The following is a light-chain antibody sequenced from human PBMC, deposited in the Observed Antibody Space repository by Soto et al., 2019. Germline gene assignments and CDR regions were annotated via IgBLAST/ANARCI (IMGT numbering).Light chain of an antibody. CDR1: SSNLGNNY. CDR3: ATWDSSLSAGV. CDR2: DNS. V-gene: IGLV1-51*01. J-gene: IGLJ3*02. Sequence: QSVLTQPPSVSAAPGQRVNVSCSGSSSNLGNNYVSWYQQLPGTAPKLLIYDNSQRLSGIPDRFSASKSGTSATLGITGLQPGDEALYYCATWDSSLSAGVFGGGTKVTVL.